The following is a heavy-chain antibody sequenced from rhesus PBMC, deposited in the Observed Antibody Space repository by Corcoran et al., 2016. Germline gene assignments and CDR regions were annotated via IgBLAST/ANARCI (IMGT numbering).Heavy chain of an antibody. CDR2: ISNGGGST. V-gene: IGHV3-178*01. CDR1: GFALSDYY. J-gene: IGHJ5-1*01. CDR3: ARDLGV. Sequence: EVQMVESGVGLSTPGGSLRLSCAASGFALSDYYMDWVRQASGKGLEWVSRISNGGGSTWYADSVKGRFTISRENAKNTLYLQMDGLRAEDTAVYYCARDLGVWGPGVLVTVSS.